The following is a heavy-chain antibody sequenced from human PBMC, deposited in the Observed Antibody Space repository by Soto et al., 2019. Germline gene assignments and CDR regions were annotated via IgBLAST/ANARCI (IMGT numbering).Heavy chain of an antibody. CDR2: VIPIFGTA. V-gene: IGHV1-69*13. J-gene: IGHJ6*02. Sequence: SVKVSCKASGGTFSSYAISWVRQAPGQGLEWMGGVIPIFGTANYAQKFQGRVTITADESTSTAYMELSSLRSEDTAVYYCARSNYRSYYYYYGMDVWGQGTTVTVSS. D-gene: IGHD4-4*01. CDR3: ARSNYRSYYYYYGMDV. CDR1: GGTFSSYA.